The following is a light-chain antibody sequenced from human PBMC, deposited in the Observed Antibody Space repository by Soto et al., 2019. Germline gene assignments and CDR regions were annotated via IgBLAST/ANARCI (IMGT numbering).Light chain of an antibody. J-gene: IGLJ2*01. CDR2: GVS. V-gene: IGLV2-8*01. CDR3: SSYAGSSVV. CDR1: SSDVGSYNL. Sequence: QSALTQPPSASGSPGQSVTISCTGTSSDVGSYNLVSWHQQHPGKAPKVMIYGVSQRPSGVADRFSGSKSGNTASLTVSGLQAEDESDYYCSSYAGSSVVVVEGTKLTLL.